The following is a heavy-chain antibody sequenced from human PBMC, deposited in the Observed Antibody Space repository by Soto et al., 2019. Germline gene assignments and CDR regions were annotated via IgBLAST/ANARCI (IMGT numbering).Heavy chain of an antibody. D-gene: IGHD6-19*01. CDR1: GGSISSSSYY. V-gene: IGHV4-39*01. CDR2: IYYSGST. CDR3: ARHAYSGWRHFDY. Sequence: KSSETLSLTCTVSGGSISSSSYYWGWIRQPPGKGLEWIGSIYYSGSTYYNPSLKSRVTISVDTSKNQFSLKLSSVTAADTAVYYCARHAYSGWRHFDYWGQGTLVTVS. J-gene: IGHJ4*02.